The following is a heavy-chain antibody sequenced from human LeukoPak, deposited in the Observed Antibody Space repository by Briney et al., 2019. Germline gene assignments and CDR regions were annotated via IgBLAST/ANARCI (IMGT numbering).Heavy chain of an antibody. CDR3: ARDQRCSRHDGGCDQWYFDL. CDR1: GGSISGYY. D-gene: IGHD5-12*01. J-gene: IGHJ2*01. CDR2: IYHSGFT. V-gene: IGHV4-59*01. Sequence: RPSETLSLTCTVSGGSISGYYWSWLRQPPGKGLEWIGYIYHSGFTVYNPSLRSRLTISVDTSRNQFSLKLTSATAADTAMYYCARDQRCSRHDGGCDQWYFDLWGRGTLVTVSS.